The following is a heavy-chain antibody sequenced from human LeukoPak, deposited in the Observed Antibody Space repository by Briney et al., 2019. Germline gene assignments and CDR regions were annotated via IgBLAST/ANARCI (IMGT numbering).Heavy chain of an antibody. Sequence: ASVKVSCKASRYTFSGYYVHWVRQAPGQGLEWMGWINANSGVTNYAQNFQGRVTMTRDTSISTVYMELSSLRSDDTAVYYCASDGDFSHNLDYWGQGTVDTVSS. V-gene: IGHV1-2*02. CDR3: ASDGDFSHNLDY. CDR1: RYTFSGYY. D-gene: IGHD4-17*01. J-gene: IGHJ4*02. CDR2: INANSGVT.